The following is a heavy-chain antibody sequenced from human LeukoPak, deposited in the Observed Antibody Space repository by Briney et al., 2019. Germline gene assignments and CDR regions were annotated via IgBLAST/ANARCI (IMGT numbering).Heavy chain of an antibody. D-gene: IGHD4-17*01. CDR2: ITGDSIYT. Sequence: PGGSLRLSCAASGFTFSNYNMNWVRQTPGKGLEWVSSITGDSIYTFYADSVKGRFTISRDNAKNSLSLQMNSLRAEDTAVYYCARDPYNGYYGDDYYYYMDVWGKGTTVTISS. CDR3: ARDPYNGYYGDDYYYYMDV. V-gene: IGHV3-21*01. J-gene: IGHJ6*03. CDR1: GFTFSNYN.